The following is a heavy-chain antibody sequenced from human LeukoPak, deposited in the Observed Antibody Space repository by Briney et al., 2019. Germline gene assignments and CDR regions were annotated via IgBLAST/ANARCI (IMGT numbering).Heavy chain of an antibody. CDR2: ISSSGSTI. D-gene: IGHD2-2*01. J-gene: IGHJ6*02. CDR3: ARQSAPAAYYYYYGMDV. V-gene: IGHV3-48*03. Sequence: GGSLRLSCAASGFTFSSYEMNWVRQAPGKGLEWVSYISSSGSTIYYADSVKGRFTISRDNAKNSLYLQMNSLRAEDTAVYYCARQSAPAAYYYYYGMDVWGQGTTVTVSS. CDR1: GFTFSSYE.